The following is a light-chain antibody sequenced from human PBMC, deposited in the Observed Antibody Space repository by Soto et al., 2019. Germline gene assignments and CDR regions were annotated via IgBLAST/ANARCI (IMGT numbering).Light chain of an antibody. CDR3: LQHTDDPYT. Sequence: DIQVTQSPASLSASVGDRVTITCRASQAIKNHLNWYQQKPGKAPTRLIYYASTLQSGVPSRFSGSGSGTEFTLTISSLQPEDFATYYCLQHTDDPYTFGQGTKLEIK. CDR1: QAIKNH. J-gene: IGKJ2*01. CDR2: YAS. V-gene: IGKV1-17*01.